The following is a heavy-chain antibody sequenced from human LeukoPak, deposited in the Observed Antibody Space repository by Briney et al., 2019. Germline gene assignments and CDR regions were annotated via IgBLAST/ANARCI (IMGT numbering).Heavy chain of an antibody. Sequence: GRSLRLSCAASGFTFSSYGMHWVRQAPGKGLEWVAVISYDGSNKYYADSVKGRFTISRDNSKNTLYLQMNSLRAEDTAVYYCARDSYDTSGHIPWGQGTLVTVSS. CDR2: ISYDGSNK. J-gene: IGHJ5*02. V-gene: IGHV3-30*03. CDR3: ARDSYDTSGHIP. CDR1: GFTFSSYG. D-gene: IGHD3-22*01.